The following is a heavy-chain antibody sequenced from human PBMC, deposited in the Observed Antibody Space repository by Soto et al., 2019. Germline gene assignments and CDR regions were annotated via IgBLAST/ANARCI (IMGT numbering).Heavy chain of an antibody. CDR1: GFTFISYN. V-gene: IGHV3-48*02. Sequence: EVQLVESGGGLVQPGGSLRLSCTASGFTFISYNMEWVRQAPGRGLEWVASISGGSGFIYYADSLKGRFIISRDNAKNPVFLQMSSLRDEDTAVYYCVRGGGAGRKAFDYWGQGVLVTVSS. CDR3: VRGGGAGRKAFDY. J-gene: IGHJ4*02. CDR2: ISGGSGFI. D-gene: IGHD3-16*01.